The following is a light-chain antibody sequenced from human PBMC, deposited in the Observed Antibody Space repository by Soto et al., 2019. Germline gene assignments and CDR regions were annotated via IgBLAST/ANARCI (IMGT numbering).Light chain of an antibody. J-gene: IGKJ1*01. V-gene: IGKV3-15*01. Sequence: IVLTKSPDTLSLSPEGTAPISCRASQSVSSTYLAWYQQKPGQAPRLLIYGASTRATGIPARFSGSGSGTDFTLIISSLQSEDSAVYYCQQYNSWLWTFGQGTKVDIK. CDR3: QQYNSWLWT. CDR1: QSVSSTY. CDR2: GAS.